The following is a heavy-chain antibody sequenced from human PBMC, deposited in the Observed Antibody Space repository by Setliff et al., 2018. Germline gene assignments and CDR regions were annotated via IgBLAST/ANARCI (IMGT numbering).Heavy chain of an antibody. CDR2: TYHSGST. V-gene: IGHV4-38-2*02. CDR3: ARLRSEPAEGY. CDR1: GYSISSGYY. D-gene: IGHD2-2*01. Sequence: SETLSLTCTVSGYSISSGYYWGWIRQPPGKGLEWIGSTYHSGSTYYNPSLKSRVTISVDTSKNQLSLKLSSVTAADTAVYYCARLRSEPAEGYWGQGTLVTVSS. J-gene: IGHJ4*02.